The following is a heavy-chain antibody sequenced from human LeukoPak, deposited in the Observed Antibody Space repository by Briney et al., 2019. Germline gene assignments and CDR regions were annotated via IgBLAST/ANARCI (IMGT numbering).Heavy chain of an antibody. CDR3: ALLFGVVTDNDY. CDR2: FDPEDGET. Sequence: GASVKVSCKVSGYTLTELSMHWVRQAPGKGLEWMGGFDPEDGETIYAQKFQGRVTMTEDTSTDTAYMELSSLRSEDTAVYYCALLFGVVTDNDYWGQGTLVTVSS. D-gene: IGHD3-3*01. J-gene: IGHJ4*02. V-gene: IGHV1-24*01. CDR1: GYTLTELS.